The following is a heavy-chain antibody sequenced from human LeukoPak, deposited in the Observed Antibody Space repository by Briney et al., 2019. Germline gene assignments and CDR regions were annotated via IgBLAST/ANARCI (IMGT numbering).Heavy chain of an antibody. V-gene: IGHV3-21*01. CDR2: ISSASNYI. CDR3: ARGDSSSGWRDEY. J-gene: IGHJ4*02. Sequence: GGSLRLSCAASGFTFSSHTMNWVRQAPGKGLEWVSSISSASNYIFYADSLKGRFTISRDNAKNSLFLQMNSLRAEDTAVYYCARGDSSSGWRDEYWGQGTLVTVPS. D-gene: IGHD6-25*01. CDR1: GFTFSSHT.